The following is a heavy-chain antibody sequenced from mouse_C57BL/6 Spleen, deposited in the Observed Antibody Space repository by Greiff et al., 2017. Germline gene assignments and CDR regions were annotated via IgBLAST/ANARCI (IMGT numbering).Heavy chain of an antibody. CDR2: IHPNSGST. CDR1: GYTFTSYW. J-gene: IGHJ3*01. Sequence: QVQLQQPGAELVKPGASVKLSCKASGYTFTSYWMHWVKQRPGQGLEWIGMIHPNSGSTNYNEKFKSKATLTVDKSSSTAYMQLSSLTSEDAAVYYCARWEIYYYGSSPYWGHGTLVTVSA. CDR3: ARWEIYYYGSSPY. V-gene: IGHV1-64*01. D-gene: IGHD1-1*01.